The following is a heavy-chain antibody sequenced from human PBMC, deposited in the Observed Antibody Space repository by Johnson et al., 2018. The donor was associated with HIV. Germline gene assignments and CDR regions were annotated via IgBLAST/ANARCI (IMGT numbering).Heavy chain of an antibody. CDR1: GFIFSGFG. Sequence: QVLLLESGGGVVRPGGSLRLSCAASGFIFSGFGLHCVRQAPGKGLEWVASISYDGGNKYYADSVSGRITISRDNSKNILYLQMNSLRPEDTALYYCARERFAVMLTCLHAVDSLSQGIMVTVSS. CDR2: ISYDGGNK. V-gene: IGHV3-30*03. J-gene: IGHJ3*02. D-gene: IGHD3-9*01. CDR3: ARERFAVMLTCLHAVDS.